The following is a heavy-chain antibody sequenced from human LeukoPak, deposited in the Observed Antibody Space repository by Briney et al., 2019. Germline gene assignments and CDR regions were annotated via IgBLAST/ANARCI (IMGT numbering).Heavy chain of an antibody. CDR1: GFTFSSYG. CDR3: ASCRPGGYFDY. D-gene: IGHD3-10*01. V-gene: IGHV3-30*02. Sequence: GGSLRLSCAASGFTFSSYGMHWVRQAPGKGLEWVAFIRHDGSNKYYADSVKGRFTISRDNSKNTLYLQMNSLRAEDTAVYYCASCRPGGYFDYWGQGTLVAVSS. J-gene: IGHJ4*02. CDR2: IRHDGSNK.